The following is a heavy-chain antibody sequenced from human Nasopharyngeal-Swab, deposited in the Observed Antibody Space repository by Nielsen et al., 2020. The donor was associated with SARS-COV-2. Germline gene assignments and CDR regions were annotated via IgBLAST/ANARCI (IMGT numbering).Heavy chain of an antibody. J-gene: IGHJ3*02. CDR1: GGSISSSSYY. CDR3: ARRLRYFDWLLPEGDAFDI. Sequence: SDTLSLTCTVSGGSISSSSYYWCWIRQPPGKGLEWIVSIYYSGSTYYNPSLKSRVTISVDTSKNQFSLKLSSVTAADTAVYYCARRLRYFDWLLPEGDAFDIWGQGTMVTVSS. V-gene: IGHV4-39*01. CDR2: IYYSGST. D-gene: IGHD3-9*01.